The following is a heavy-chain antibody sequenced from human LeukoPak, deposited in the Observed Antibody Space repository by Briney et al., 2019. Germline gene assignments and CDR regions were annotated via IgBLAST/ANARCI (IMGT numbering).Heavy chain of an antibody. Sequence: GGSLRLSCAASGFTFSSYWMSWVRQAPGKGLEWVANIKQDGSEKYYVDSVKGRFTISRDNAKNSLYLEMSRLTFDDSGLYYCVKDGIDGATWGYFGSWGRGTLVSVST. D-gene: IGHD1-26*01. CDR3: VKDGIDGATWGYFGS. CDR1: GFTFSSYW. CDR2: IKQDGSEK. V-gene: IGHV3-7*01. J-gene: IGHJ4*02.